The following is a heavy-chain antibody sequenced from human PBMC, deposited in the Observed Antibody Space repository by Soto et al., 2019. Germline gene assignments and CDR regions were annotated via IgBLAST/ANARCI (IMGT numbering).Heavy chain of an antibody. Sequence: ASVKVSCKASGYTFTSYAMNWVRQAPGQGLEWMGWINTNTGNPTYAQGFTGRFVFSLDTSVSTAYLQISSLKAEDTAVYYCAKSLANWGSGSADAFDIWGQGTMVTVSS. CDR1: GYTFTSYA. V-gene: IGHV7-4-1*02. J-gene: IGHJ3*02. D-gene: IGHD7-27*01. CDR3: AKSLANWGSGSADAFDI. CDR2: INTNTGNP.